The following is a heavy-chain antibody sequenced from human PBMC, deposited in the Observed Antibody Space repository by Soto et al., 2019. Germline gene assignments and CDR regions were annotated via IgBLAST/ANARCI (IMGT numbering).Heavy chain of an antibody. Sequence: SETLSLTCAVSGGSLSSSNWWSWVRQPPGKGLEWIGEIYHSGSTNYNPSLKSRVTISVDKSKNQFSLKLSSVTAADTAVYYWARRPAAGVYYYYGMDVWGQVATVT. V-gene: IGHV4-4*02. J-gene: IGHJ6*02. D-gene: IGHD6-13*01. CDR2: IYHSGST. CDR3: ARRPAAGVYYYYGMDV. CDR1: GGSLSSSNW.